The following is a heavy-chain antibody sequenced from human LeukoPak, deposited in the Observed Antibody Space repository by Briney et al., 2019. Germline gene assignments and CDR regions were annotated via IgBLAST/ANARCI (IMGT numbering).Heavy chain of an antibody. CDR3: AKDDQLQDYFDY. Sequence: GGSLSFSCAASGFTFSSYAMSWVRQAPGKGLEWVSAISGSGGSTYYADSVKGRFTISRDNSKNTLYLQMNSLRAEDTAVYYCAKDDQLQDYFDYWGQGTLVTVSS. CDR1: GFTFSSYA. CDR2: ISGSGGST. J-gene: IGHJ4*02. V-gene: IGHV3-23*01. D-gene: IGHD2-2*01.